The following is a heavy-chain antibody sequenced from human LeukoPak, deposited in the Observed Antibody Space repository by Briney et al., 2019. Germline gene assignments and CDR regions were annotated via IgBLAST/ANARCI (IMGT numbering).Heavy chain of an antibody. D-gene: IGHD6-13*01. CDR1: GFTFDDYA. V-gene: IGHV3-9*01. CDR2: ISWNSGSI. J-gene: IGHJ6*03. Sequence: PGRSLRLSCAASGFTFDDYAMHWVRQAPGKGLEWVSGISWNSGSIGYADSVKGRFTISRDNAKNSLYLQMNSLRAEDTALYYCAKDGRAAARHYYYYMDVWGKGTTVTVSS. CDR3: AKDGRAAARHYYYYMDV.